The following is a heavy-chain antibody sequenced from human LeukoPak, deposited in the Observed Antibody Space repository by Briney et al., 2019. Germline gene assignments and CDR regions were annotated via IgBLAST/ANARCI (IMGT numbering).Heavy chain of an antibody. J-gene: IGHJ4*02. CDR1: GGSFSGYY. CDR2: INHSGST. CDR3: ARAAMGFSDY. V-gene: IGHV4-34*01. D-gene: IGHD5-18*01. Sequence: SETLSLTCAVYGGSFSGYYWSWFRQPPGKGLEWIGEINHSGSTNYNPSLKSRVTISVDTSKNQFSLKLSSVTAADTAVYYCARAAMGFSDYWGQGTLVTVSS.